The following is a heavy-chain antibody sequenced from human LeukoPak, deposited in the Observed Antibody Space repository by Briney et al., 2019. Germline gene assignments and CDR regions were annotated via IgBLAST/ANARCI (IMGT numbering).Heavy chain of an antibody. Sequence: GGSLRLSCAASGFTFSSYSRNWVRQAPGKGLEWVSYISSSSSTIYYADSVKGRFAISRDDAKNSLYLQMNSLRAEDTAVYYCASWTVTTQYYYYYYYMDVWGKGTTVTVSS. CDR3: ASWTVTTQYYYYYYYMDV. CDR1: GFTFSSYS. CDR2: ISSSSSTI. D-gene: IGHD4-17*01. J-gene: IGHJ6*03. V-gene: IGHV3-48*01.